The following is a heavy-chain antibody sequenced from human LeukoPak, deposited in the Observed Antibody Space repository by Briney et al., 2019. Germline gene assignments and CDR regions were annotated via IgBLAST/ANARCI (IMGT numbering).Heavy chain of an antibody. Sequence: GESLKISCKGSGYSFTSYWIGWVRQMPGKGLEWMGTIYPRDSDTRYSPSFQGQVTISADRSISTAYLQWSSLKASDTAMYYCARREITIFGGPFDYWGPGTLVTVSS. CDR3: ARREITIFGGPFDY. D-gene: IGHD3-3*01. CDR2: IYPRDSDT. V-gene: IGHV5-51*01. J-gene: IGHJ4*02. CDR1: GYSFTSYW.